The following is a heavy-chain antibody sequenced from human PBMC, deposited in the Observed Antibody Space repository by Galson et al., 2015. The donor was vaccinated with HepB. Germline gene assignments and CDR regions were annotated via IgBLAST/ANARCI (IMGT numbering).Heavy chain of an antibody. Sequence: SVKVSCKASGYTFTSYAMNWVRQAPGQGLEWMGWINNTGNPTYAQGFTGRFVFSLDTSVSTAYLQISSLKAEDTAVYYCVTEVIVVGTGGYWGQGTLVTVSS. D-gene: IGHD3-22*01. V-gene: IGHV7-4-1*02. CDR2: INNTGNP. CDR3: VTEVIVVGTGGY. J-gene: IGHJ4*02. CDR1: GYTFTSYA.